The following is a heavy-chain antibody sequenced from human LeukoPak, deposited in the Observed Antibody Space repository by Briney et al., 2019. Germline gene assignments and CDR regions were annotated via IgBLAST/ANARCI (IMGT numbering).Heavy chain of an antibody. D-gene: IGHD4-17*01. V-gene: IGHV4-61*02. J-gene: IGHJ3*02. CDR3: ARSFFVDYVSTFDI. Sequence: SQTLSLTCTVSGGSLSSGSYYWGWLRQPAGTGLEWIGRIYTSGSTNYNPSLKSRVTISVDTSKNQFSLKLSSVTAADSAVYYCARSFFVDYVSTFDIWGQGTMVTVSS. CDR1: GGSLSSGSYY. CDR2: IYTSGST.